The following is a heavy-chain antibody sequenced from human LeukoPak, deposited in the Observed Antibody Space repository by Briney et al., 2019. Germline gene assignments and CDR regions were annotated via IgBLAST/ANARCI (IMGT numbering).Heavy chain of an antibody. J-gene: IGHJ4*02. CDR3: AKERSLGVAAASNY. V-gene: IGHV3-23*01. D-gene: IGHD6-13*01. Sequence: PGGSLRLSCAASGFTFSSYAMSWVRQAPGKGLEWDSSISGSGDNTYYADSVKGRFTISRDNSKNTLYLQMNSLRAEDTAVYYCAKERSLGVAAASNYWGQGTLVTVSS. CDR2: ISGSGDNT. CDR1: GFTFSSYA.